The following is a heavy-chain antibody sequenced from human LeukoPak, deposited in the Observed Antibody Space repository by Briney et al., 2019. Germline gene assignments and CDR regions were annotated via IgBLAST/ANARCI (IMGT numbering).Heavy chain of an antibody. CDR3: ARENSGWFDP. D-gene: IGHD4-23*01. CDR2: IWYDGSNK. J-gene: IGHJ5*02. Sequence: QPGRSLRLSCAASGFTFSSYGMHWVRQAPGKGLEWVAAIWYDGSNKYYADSVKGRFTISRDNSKNTLYLQMNSLRAEDTAVYYCARENSGWFDPWGQGTLVTVSS. CDR1: GFTFSSYG. V-gene: IGHV3-33*01.